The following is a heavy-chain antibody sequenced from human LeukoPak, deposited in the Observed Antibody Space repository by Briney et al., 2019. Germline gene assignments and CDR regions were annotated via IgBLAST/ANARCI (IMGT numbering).Heavy chain of an antibody. J-gene: IGHJ5*02. CDR2: IYYSGST. D-gene: IGHD6-13*01. CDR3: ARVPFIAAAGTENWFDP. Sequence: SETLSLTCTVSGGSISSYYWSWIRQPPGKGLEWIGYIYYSGSTNYNPSLKSRATISVDTSKNQFSLKLSSVTAADTAVYYCARVPFIAAAGTENWFDPWGQGTLVTVSS. CDR1: GGSISSYY. V-gene: IGHV4-59*01.